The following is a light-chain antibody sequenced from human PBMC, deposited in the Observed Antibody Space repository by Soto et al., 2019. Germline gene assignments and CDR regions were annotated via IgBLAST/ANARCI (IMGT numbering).Light chain of an antibody. J-gene: IGKJ2*01. V-gene: IGKV1-39*01. Sequence: DIQMPQSPSSLSASVGDRVTITCRASQTISSSLNWYQQKPGKAPKLLIYAAASLQSGVPSRFSGSGSGTDFTLTIISLQPEDFATYYCQQTYSSLYTFGQGTKLENK. CDR1: QTISSS. CDR2: AAA. CDR3: QQTYSSLYT.